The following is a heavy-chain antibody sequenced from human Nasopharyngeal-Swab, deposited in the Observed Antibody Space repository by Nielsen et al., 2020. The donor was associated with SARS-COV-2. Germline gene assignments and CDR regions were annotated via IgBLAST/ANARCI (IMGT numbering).Heavy chain of an antibody. D-gene: IGHD4-17*01. CDR3: ARGNYYGDYYYYYYYMDV. V-gene: IGHV1-3*01. Sequence: ASVKVSCKASGYTFTSYAMHWVRQAHGQRLEWMGWINAGNGNTKYSQKFQGRVTITRDTSASTAYMELSSLRSEDTAVYYCARGNYYGDYYYYYYYMDVWGKGTTVTVSS. J-gene: IGHJ6*03. CDR1: GYTFTSYA. CDR2: INAGNGNT.